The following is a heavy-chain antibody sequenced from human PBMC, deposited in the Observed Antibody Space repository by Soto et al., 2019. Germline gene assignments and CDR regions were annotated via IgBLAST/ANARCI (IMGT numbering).Heavy chain of an antibody. D-gene: IGHD3-22*01. V-gene: IGHV1-3*01. CDR1: GYTFTSYT. CDR2: INAGNGNT. Sequence: ASVKVSCKASGYTFTSYTIHWVRQAPGQRLEWMGWINAGNGNTKYSQKFQGRVTITRDTSASTAYMELNSLRSEDTAVYYCARLYYDSSGYDYWGQGTLVTVSS. J-gene: IGHJ4*02. CDR3: ARLYYDSSGYDY.